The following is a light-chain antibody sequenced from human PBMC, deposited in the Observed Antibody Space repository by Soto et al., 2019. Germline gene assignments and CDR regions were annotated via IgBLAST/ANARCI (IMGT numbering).Light chain of an antibody. CDR1: QSVSSN. CDR3: QQYDKWPLT. Sequence: EIMMTQSPGTLSASPGERATLSCRASQSVSSNLAWYQHKPGQAPRLLIYAVATRATGIPARFSGSGSGTEFTLTISSLQSEDVAVYDCQQYDKWPLTFGQGAKVEIK. CDR2: AVA. J-gene: IGKJ1*01. V-gene: IGKV3-15*01.